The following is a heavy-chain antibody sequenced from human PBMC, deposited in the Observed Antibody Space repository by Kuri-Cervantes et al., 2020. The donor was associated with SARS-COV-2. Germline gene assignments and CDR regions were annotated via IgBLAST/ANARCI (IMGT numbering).Heavy chain of an antibody. V-gene: IGHV4-34*01. J-gene: IGHJ4*02. CDR2: VNHNGGA. CDR3: ARDLGVLGTKE. D-gene: IGHD2-8*01. CDR1: GGSLSGSY. Sequence: GSLRLSCAVYGGSLSGSYWSWIRQSPGKRLEWIGEVNHNGGANYNPSLRSRVTISVDPSKAQFSLKLSSVTAADTAVYYCARDLGVLGTKEWGQGTLVTVSS.